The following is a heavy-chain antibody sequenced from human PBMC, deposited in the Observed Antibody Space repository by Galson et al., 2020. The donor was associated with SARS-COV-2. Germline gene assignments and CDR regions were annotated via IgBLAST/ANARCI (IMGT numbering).Heavy chain of an antibody. CDR1: GGSISSSNW. D-gene: IGHD3-22*01. CDR3: ARARSITMRVVVSAGAFDI. V-gene: IGHV4-4*02. J-gene: IGHJ3*02. CDR2: IYHSGST. Sequence: SETLSLTCAVSGGSISSSNWWSWVRQPPGKGLEWIGEIYHSGSTNYNPSLKSRLTITVDKSKNQFSLKLSSVTAADTAVYYCARARSITMRVVVSAGAFDIWGQGTMVTVSS.